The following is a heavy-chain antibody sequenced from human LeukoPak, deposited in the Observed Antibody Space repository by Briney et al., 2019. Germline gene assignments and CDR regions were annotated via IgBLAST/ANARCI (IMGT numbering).Heavy chain of an antibody. Sequence: SETLSLTCTVSGGSTNNYYWSWIRQPPGGGLEGIGYTHDSGTTNYNPSLKTRVTISVDTSKIQFSLNLTSVTAADTAVYYCARLYGYTYGHGGMDVWGQGTTVTVSS. V-gene: IGHV4-59*08. CDR2: THDSGTT. J-gene: IGHJ6*02. CDR1: GGSTNNYY. CDR3: ARLYGYTYGHGGMDV. D-gene: IGHD5-18*01.